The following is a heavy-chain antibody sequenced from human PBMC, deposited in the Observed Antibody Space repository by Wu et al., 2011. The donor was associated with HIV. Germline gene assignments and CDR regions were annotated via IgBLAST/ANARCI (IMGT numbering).Heavy chain of an antibody. V-gene: IGHV1-8*02. D-gene: IGHD2-2*01. J-gene: IGHJ6*03. CDR1: GYTFTSYD. Sequence: QVQLVQSGAEVKKPGASVKVSCKASGYTFTSYDINWVRQATGQGLEWMGWMNPNSGNTNYAQKFQGRVTMTRNTSISTAYMELSSLRSEDTAVYYCARVPSWPAAIDFYYMDVWGKGTTVTVSS. CDR2: MNPNSGNT. CDR3: ARVPSWPAAIDFYYMDV.